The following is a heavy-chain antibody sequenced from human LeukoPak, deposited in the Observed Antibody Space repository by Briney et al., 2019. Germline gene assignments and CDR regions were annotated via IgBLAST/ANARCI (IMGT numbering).Heavy chain of an antibody. CDR2: INPNSGGT. CDR1: GYTFTGYY. J-gene: IGHJ3*02. V-gene: IGHV1-2*02. Sequence: ASVKVSCKASGYTFTGYYMHWVRQAPGQGLEWMGWINPNSGGTNYAQKFQGRVTITADKSTSTAYMELSSLRSEDTAVYYCARTKYSSGWYHDAFDIWGQGTMVTVSS. D-gene: IGHD6-19*01. CDR3: ARTKYSSGWYHDAFDI.